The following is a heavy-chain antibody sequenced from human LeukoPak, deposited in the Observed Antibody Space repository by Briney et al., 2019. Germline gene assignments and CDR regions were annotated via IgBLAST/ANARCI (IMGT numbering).Heavy chain of an antibody. J-gene: IGHJ6*03. CDR1: GGTFSSYA. V-gene: IGHV1-69*13. CDR3: ARDGGTMVRGVTSSPGRYYYYYMDV. Sequence: SVKVSYKASGGTFSSYAISWVRQAPGQGLEWMGGIIPIFGTANYAQKFQGRVTITADESTSTAYMELSSLRSEDTAVYYCARDGGTMVRGVTSSPGRYYYYYMDVWGKGTTVTVSS. CDR2: IIPIFGTA. D-gene: IGHD3-10*01.